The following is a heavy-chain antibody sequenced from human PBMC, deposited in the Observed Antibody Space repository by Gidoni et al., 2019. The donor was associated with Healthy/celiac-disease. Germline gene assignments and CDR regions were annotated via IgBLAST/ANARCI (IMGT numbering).Heavy chain of an antibody. V-gene: IGHV4-34*01. CDR3: ARGLPSWHTRLGNWFDP. CDR1: GGSCKGYY. Sequence: QVQLQPWGAGPLKPSETLSLTCAVDGGSCKGYYRSWIRQPPGTGLEWIGEINHSGSTNYNPSLKRRVTISVDTSKNQFSLTRSFVTAADTAVYYCARGLPSWHTRLGNWFDPWGQGTLVTVSS. D-gene: IGHD2-2*01. J-gene: IGHJ5*02. CDR2: INHSGST.